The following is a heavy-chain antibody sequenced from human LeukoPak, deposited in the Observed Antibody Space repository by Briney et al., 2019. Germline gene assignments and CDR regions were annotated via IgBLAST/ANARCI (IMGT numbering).Heavy chain of an antibody. J-gene: IGHJ3*02. D-gene: IGHD3-22*01. CDR2: IYTSGST. CDR1: GGSISSGGYY. Sequence: SQTLSLTCTVSGGSISSGGYYWSWIRQPAGKRLEWIGRIYTSGSTHYNPSLKSRATISVDTSKNQFSLRLSSVTAADTAVYYCARDTVVISHDAFDIWGLGTMVTVSS. CDR3: ARDTVVISHDAFDI. V-gene: IGHV4-61*02.